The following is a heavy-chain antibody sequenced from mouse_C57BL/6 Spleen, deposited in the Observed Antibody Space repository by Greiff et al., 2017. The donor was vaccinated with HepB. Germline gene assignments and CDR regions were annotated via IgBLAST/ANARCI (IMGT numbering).Heavy chain of an antibody. J-gene: IGHJ2*01. V-gene: IGHV1-80*01. Sequence: VKLMESGAELVKPGASVKISCKASGYSFSSYWMNWVKQRPGKGLEWIGLIYPGDGDTNYNGKFKGKATLTADKSSSTAYMQLSSLTSEDSAVYFCAREDYDCDGPDYWGQGTTLTVSS. D-gene: IGHD2-4*01. CDR1: GYSFSSYW. CDR2: IYPGDGDT. CDR3: AREDYDCDGPDY.